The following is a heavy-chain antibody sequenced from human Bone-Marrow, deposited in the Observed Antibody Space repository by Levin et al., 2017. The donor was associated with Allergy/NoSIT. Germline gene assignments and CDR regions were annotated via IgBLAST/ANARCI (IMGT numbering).Heavy chain of an antibody. CDR2: IWYDGSNK. V-gene: IGHV3-33*01. CDR3: ARDSLYCSGGSCYVYGMDV. CDR1: GFTFSSYG. Sequence: GESLKISCAASGFTFSSYGMHWVRQSPGKGLEWVAVIWYDGSNKYYADSVKGRFTISRDNSKNTLYLQMNSLRAEDTAVYYCARDSLYCSGGSCYVYGMDVWGQGTTVTVSS. D-gene: IGHD2-15*01. J-gene: IGHJ6*02.